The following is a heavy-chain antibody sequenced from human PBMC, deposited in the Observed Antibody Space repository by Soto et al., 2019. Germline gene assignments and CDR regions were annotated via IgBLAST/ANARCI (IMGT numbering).Heavy chain of an antibody. Sequence: GGSLRLSCAASGFTFSSYWMSWVRQAPGKGLEWVANIKQDGSEKYYVDSVKGRFTISRDNAKNSLYLQMNSLRAEDTAVYYCARGQDGWALGYYYYYMDVWGKGTTVTVSS. CDR2: IKQDGSEK. V-gene: IGHV3-7*01. J-gene: IGHJ6*03. CDR1: GFTFSSYW. CDR3: ARGQDGWALGYYYYYMDV. D-gene: IGHD1-26*01.